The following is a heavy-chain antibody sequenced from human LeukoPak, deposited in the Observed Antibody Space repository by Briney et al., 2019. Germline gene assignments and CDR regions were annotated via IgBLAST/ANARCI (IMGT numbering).Heavy chain of an antibody. V-gene: IGHV3-30-3*02. CDR3: AKNPRTRIAVAGYFDY. D-gene: IGHD6-19*01. CDR2: ISYDGSNK. J-gene: IGHJ4*02. CDR1: GFTFSSYA. Sequence: GGSLRLSCAASGFTFSSYAMHWVRQAPGKGLEWVAVISYDGSNKYYADSVKGRFTISRDNSKNTLYLQMNSLRAEDTAVYYCAKNPRTRIAVAGYFDYWGQGTLVTVSS.